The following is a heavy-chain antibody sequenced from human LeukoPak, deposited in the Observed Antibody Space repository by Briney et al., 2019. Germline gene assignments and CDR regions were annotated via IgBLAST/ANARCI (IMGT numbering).Heavy chain of an antibody. CDR2: IKQDGSEK. D-gene: IGHD3-3*01. CDR1: GFTFSRHW. J-gene: IGHJ4*02. Sequence: GGSLRLSCAASGFTFSRHWMSWVRQAPGKGLEWVANIKQDGSEKYYVDSVKGRFTISRDNAKNSLYLQMNSLRAEDTAVYYCAREGMDYDFWSGRLYYFDYWGQGTLVTVSS. CDR3: AREGMDYDFWSGRLYYFDY. V-gene: IGHV3-7*01.